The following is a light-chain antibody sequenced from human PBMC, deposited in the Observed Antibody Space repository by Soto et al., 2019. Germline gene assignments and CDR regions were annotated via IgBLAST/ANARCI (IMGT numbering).Light chain of an antibody. CDR2: GAS. CDR1: QSVSSR. Sequence: EVVMTQSPATLSVSPGERATLSCRASQSVSSRLAWYQQKPGQAPRLLIYGASTRATGVPARVSGSGSGTEFTLTISSLQSEDFVVYYCQQYNNWPYTFGQGTKLEIK. J-gene: IGKJ2*01. V-gene: IGKV3-15*01. CDR3: QQYNNWPYT.